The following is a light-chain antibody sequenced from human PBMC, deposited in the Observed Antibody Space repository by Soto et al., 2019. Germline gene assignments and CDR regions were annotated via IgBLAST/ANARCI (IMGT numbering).Light chain of an antibody. Sequence: QSALTQPASVSGSPGQSITISCSGINSDVGGYNYVSWYQQHPGKAPKLMIYDVSNRPSGVSDRFSGSKSDNTASLTISGLQAEDEADYYCSSYTASNTLVFGGGTKVTVL. J-gene: IGLJ3*02. V-gene: IGLV2-14*01. CDR2: DVS. CDR3: SSYTASNTLV. CDR1: NSDVGGYNY.